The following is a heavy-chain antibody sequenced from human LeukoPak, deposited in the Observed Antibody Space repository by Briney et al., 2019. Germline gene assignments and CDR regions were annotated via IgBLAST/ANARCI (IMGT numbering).Heavy chain of an antibody. Sequence: PGGSQRLSCAASGFTFSSYAMSWVRQAPGKGLEWVSAISGSGGSTYYADSVKGRFTISRDNSKNTLYLQMNSLRAEDTAVYYCANFPPRLTKGDSSDYWGQGTLVTVSS. D-gene: IGHD2-21*02. CDR1: GFTFSSYA. CDR2: ISGSGGST. V-gene: IGHV3-23*01. J-gene: IGHJ4*02. CDR3: ANFPPRLTKGDSSDY.